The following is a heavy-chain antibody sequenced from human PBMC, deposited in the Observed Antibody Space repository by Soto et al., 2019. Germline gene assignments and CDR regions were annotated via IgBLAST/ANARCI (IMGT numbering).Heavy chain of an antibody. CDR1: GLTFRAFS. Sequence: EVQLLESGGGLVQPGGSLRLSCAASGLTFRAFSMSWVRQPPGKGLEWVSGISGSGGSTYYADSVKGRFTISRDSCSNTLYLQMSSLRAEDTAVYYCAKSRGDSWYLYYYDYWGQGTLVTVSS. D-gene: IGHD5-12*01. J-gene: IGHJ4*02. V-gene: IGHV3-23*01. CDR2: ISGSGGST. CDR3: AKSRGDSWYLYYYDY.